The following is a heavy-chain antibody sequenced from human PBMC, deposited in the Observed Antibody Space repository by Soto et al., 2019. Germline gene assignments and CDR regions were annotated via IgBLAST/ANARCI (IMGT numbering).Heavy chain of an antibody. CDR3: ARMGWYSSSWYTRPRGSWFDP. J-gene: IGHJ5*02. CDR1: GGSITSSSYY. V-gene: IGHV4-39*07. CDR2: IFYSGST. Sequence: SETLSLTCTVSGGSITSSSYYWGWIRQPPGKGLEWIGSIFYSGSTYYNPSLKSRVTISVDTSKNQFSLKLSSVTAADTAVYYCARMGWYSSSWYTRPRGSWFDPWGQGTLVTVSS. D-gene: IGHD6-13*01.